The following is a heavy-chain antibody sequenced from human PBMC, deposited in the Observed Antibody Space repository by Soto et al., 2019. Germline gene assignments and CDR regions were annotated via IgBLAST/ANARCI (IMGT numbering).Heavy chain of an antibody. Sequence: GESLKISCAASGFTFSSYAMSWVRQAPGKGLEWVSAISGSGGSTYYADSVKGRFTISRDNSKNTLYLQMNSLRAEDTAVYYCAKGVWGPSEIDYWGQGTLVTVSS. CDR2: ISGSGGST. CDR3: AKGVWGPSEIDY. V-gene: IGHV3-23*01. CDR1: GFTFSSYA. J-gene: IGHJ4*02. D-gene: IGHD7-27*01.